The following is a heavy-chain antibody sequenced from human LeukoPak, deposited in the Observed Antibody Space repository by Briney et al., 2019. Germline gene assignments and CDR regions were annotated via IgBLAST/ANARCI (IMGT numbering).Heavy chain of an antibody. CDR3: ARHTGEGSHFQH. J-gene: IGHJ1*01. Sequence: GESLKISCKASGYTFTNYWIGWVRQMPGKGLEWMGIIYPGDSDTRYSPSFRGQVIISADKSIRTAYLQWTSLKASDTAMYYCARHTGEGSHFQHWGQGSLITVSS. V-gene: IGHV5-51*01. CDR1: GYTFTNYW. D-gene: IGHD3-16*01. CDR2: IYPGDSDT.